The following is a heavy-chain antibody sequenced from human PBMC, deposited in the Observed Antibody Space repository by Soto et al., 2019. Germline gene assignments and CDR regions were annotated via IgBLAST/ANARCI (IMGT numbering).Heavy chain of an antibody. CDR2: IYPGDSDT. Sequence: GESLKISCKGSGYSFTSYWIGWVRQMPGKGLEWMGIIYPGDSDTRYSPSFQGQVTISADKSISTAYLQWSSLKASDTAMYYCARLDLTDYYYYGMDVWGQGTTGTVSS. J-gene: IGHJ6*02. D-gene: IGHD3-9*01. V-gene: IGHV5-51*01. CDR1: GYSFTSYW. CDR3: ARLDLTDYYYYGMDV.